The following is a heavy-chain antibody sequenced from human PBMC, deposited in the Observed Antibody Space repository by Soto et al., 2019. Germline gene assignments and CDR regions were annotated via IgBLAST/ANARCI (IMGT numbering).Heavy chain of an antibody. CDR1: SDSVSSSSYT. V-gene: IGHV4-39*02. CDR3: AREVTLPRHFDI. Sequence: PSETLSLTCTVSSDSVSSSSYTWGWMRQPPGKGLEWIASFFIGGNTYYNPSLKSRATISVDTSNKQVFLKLTSVTAADTAVYYCAREVTLPRHFDIWGQGTAVTVSS. CDR2: FFIGGNT. J-gene: IGHJ3*02. D-gene: IGHD1-26*01.